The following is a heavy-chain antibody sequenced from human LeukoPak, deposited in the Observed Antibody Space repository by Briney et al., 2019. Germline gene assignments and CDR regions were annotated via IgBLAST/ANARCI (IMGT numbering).Heavy chain of an antibody. J-gene: IGHJ5*02. CDR2: INPNSGGT. D-gene: IGHD2-15*01. V-gene: IGHV1-2*02. Sequence: ASVKVSCKASGYTFTGYYMHWVRQAPGQGLEWMGWINPNSGGTNYAQKFQGRVTMTRDTSISTAYMELRSLRSDDTAVYYCARDWRCCSGGSCSNWFDPWGQGTLVTVSS. CDR1: GYTFTGYY. CDR3: ARDWRCCSGGSCSNWFDP.